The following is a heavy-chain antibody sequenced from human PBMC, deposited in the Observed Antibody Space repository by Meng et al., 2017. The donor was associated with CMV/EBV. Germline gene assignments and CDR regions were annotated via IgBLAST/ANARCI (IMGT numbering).Heavy chain of an antibody. Sequence: QGQLVQSGAEVKKPGASVKVSCKASGYTFTGYYMHWVRQAPGQGLVWMGWINPNSGGTNYAQKFQGRVTMTRDTSISTAYMELSRLRSDDTAVYYCARGQYYYDSSGYYNYFDYWGQGTLVTVSS. CDR2: INPNSGGT. J-gene: IGHJ4*02. D-gene: IGHD3-22*01. V-gene: IGHV1-2*02. CDR3: ARGQYYYDSSGYYNYFDY. CDR1: GYTFTGYY.